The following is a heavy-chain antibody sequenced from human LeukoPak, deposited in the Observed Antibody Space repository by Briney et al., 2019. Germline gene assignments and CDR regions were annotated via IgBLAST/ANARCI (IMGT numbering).Heavy chain of an antibody. CDR2: IRYDGSNE. J-gene: IGHJ4*02. Sequence: PGGSLRLSCTASGFTFSAYGMHWVRQAPGKGLEWVAFIRYDGSNEYYADSVKGRFTISRDNSKNTLYLQMNSLRAEDTAVYYCAKDREPTYYYDSSGYYLFDYWGQGTLVTVSS. V-gene: IGHV3-30*02. CDR1: GFTFSAYG. D-gene: IGHD3-22*01. CDR3: AKDREPTYYYDSSGYYLFDY.